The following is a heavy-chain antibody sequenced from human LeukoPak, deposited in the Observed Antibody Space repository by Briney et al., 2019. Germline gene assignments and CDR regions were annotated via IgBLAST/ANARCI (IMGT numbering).Heavy chain of an antibody. CDR1: GYSINSGYS. CDR3: ARNSSLTTLKGGWFDP. CDR2: IYHSGYA. D-gene: IGHD4-11*01. Sequence: SETLSLTCAVSGYSINSGYSWTWLRQRPGKGLEWIGNIYHSGYAYYNPSLKSRVTISSDASKNQFSLRLSSVTAADTAVYYCARNSSLTTLKGGWFDPWGQGTLVTVSS. V-gene: IGHV4-38-2*01. J-gene: IGHJ5*02.